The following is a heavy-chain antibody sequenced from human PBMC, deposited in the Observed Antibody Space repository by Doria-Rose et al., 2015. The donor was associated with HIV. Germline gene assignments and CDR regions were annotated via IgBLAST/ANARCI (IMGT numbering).Heavy chain of an antibody. CDR3: ARIKSSRWYHKYYLDF. Sequence: QITLKESGPVLVKPTETLTLTCTVSGVSLSSPGMGVSWIRQPPGKALEWLANIFSDDERSYNTSLKSRLTIDRVTAKSQVVLTMTDMDPVDTATYYCARIKSSRWYHKYYLDFWGQGTLVIVSA. D-gene: IGHD6-13*01. CDR2: IFSDDER. V-gene: IGHV2-26*01. CDR1: GVSLSSPGMG. J-gene: IGHJ4*02.